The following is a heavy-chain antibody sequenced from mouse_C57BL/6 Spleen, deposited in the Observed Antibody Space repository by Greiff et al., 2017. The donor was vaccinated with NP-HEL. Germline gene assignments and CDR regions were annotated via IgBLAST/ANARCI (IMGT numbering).Heavy chain of an antibody. V-gene: IGHV1-55*01. D-gene: IGHD2-4*01. CDR3: ARFIYDYAYYAMDY. Sequence: VQLQQPGAELVKPGASVKMSCKASGYTFTSYWITWVKQRPGQGLEWIGDIYPGSGSTNYNEKFKSKATLTVDTSSSTAYMQLSSLTSEDSAVYYCARFIYDYAYYAMDYWGQGTSVTVSS. J-gene: IGHJ4*01. CDR1: GYTFTSYW. CDR2: IYPGSGST.